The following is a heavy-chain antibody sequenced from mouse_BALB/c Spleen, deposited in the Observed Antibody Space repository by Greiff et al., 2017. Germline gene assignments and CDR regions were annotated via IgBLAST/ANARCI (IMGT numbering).Heavy chain of an antibody. J-gene: IGHJ4*01. CDR1: GFTFSSFG. CDR2: ISSGSSTI. CDR3: ARYYGKDYAMDY. D-gene: IGHD2-1*01. Sequence: DVKLVESGGGLVQPGGSRKLSCAASGFTFSSFGMHWVRQAPEKGLEWVAYISSGSSTIYYADTVKGRFTISRDNPKNTLFLQMTSLRSEDTAMYYCARYYGKDYAMDYWGQGTSVTVSS. V-gene: IGHV5-17*02.